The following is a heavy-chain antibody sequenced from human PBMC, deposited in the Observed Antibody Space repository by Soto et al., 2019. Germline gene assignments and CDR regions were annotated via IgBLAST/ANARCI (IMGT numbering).Heavy chain of an antibody. CDR3: ARSNVDTAALFDY. CDR1: GYSFTSYW. J-gene: IGHJ4*02. Sequence: GESLKISCXGSGYSFTSYWIGWVRQMPGKGLEWMGIIYPGDSDTRYSPSFQGQVTISADKSISTAYLQWSSLKASDTAMYYCARSNVDTAALFDYWGQGTLVTAPQ. V-gene: IGHV5-51*01. CDR2: IYPGDSDT. D-gene: IGHD5-18*01.